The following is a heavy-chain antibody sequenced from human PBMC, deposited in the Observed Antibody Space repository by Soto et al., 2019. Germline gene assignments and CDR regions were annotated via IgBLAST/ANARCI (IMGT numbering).Heavy chain of an antibody. CDR2: IYYSGST. Sequence: PSETLSLTCTVSGGSISSGGYYWSWIRQHPGKGLEWIGYIYYSGSTYYNPSLKSRVTISVDTSKNQFSLKLSSVTAADTAVYYCARENYYDSSGYWPTSNWFDPWGQGTLVTVSS. V-gene: IGHV4-31*03. D-gene: IGHD3-22*01. CDR3: ARENYYDSSGYWPTSNWFDP. CDR1: GGSISSGGYY. J-gene: IGHJ5*02.